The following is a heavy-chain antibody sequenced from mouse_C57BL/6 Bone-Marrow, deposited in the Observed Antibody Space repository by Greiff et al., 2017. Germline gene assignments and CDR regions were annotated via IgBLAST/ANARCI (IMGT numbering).Heavy chain of an antibody. CDR2: ISSGGSYT. D-gene: IGHD4-1*01. CDR3: AREGTGKAY. Sequence: EVQLVESGGDLVKPGGSLKLSCAASGFTFSSYGMSWVRQTPDKRLEWVATISSGGSYTYYPDSVKGRFTISRDNAKNTLYLQMSSLKSEDTAMYDCAREGTGKAYWGQGTLVTVSA. V-gene: IGHV5-6*01. J-gene: IGHJ3*01. CDR1: GFTFSSYG.